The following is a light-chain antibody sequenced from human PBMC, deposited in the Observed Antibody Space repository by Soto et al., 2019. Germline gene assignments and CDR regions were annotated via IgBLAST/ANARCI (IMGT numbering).Light chain of an antibody. V-gene: IGLV2-8*01. Sequence: QSALTQPPSASGSPGQSVTISCTETSSDVGGFNYVSWYQHHPGKAPKLMIYEVTKRPSGVPDRFSGSKSGNTASLTVSGLQAEDEADYYCSSFAGSNNVVFGGGTKVTVL. J-gene: IGLJ2*01. CDR3: SSFAGSNNVV. CDR2: EVT. CDR1: SSDVGGFNY.